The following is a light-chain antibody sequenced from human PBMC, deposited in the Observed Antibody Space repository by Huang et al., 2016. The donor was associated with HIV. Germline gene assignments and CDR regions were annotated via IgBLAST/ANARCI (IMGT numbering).Light chain of an antibody. Sequence: EIMMTQSPATLSVSPGERPTLSCRASQSVSSNLVWYQQKPGQAPGVRIYGASIRDAGMPARFSGSGSGTEFTLTISSLQSEDFAVYYWQQYNNWPRTFGQGTKVEIK. J-gene: IGKJ1*01. CDR1: QSVSSN. V-gene: IGKV3-15*01. CDR2: GAS. CDR3: QQYNNWPRT.